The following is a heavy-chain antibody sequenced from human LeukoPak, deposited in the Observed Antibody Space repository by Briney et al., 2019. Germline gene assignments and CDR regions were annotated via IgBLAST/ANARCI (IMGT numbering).Heavy chain of an antibody. CDR1: GGSISSSSYY. D-gene: IGHD1-26*01. CDR2: IYYSGST. V-gene: IGHV4-39*07. CDR3: ARDKTSTWEYNWFDP. J-gene: IGHJ5*02. Sequence: SETLSLTCTVSGGSISSSSYYWGWIRQPPGKGLEWIGSIYYSGSTYYNPSLKSRATLSVDTSNNQPSLKLSSVTAADTAVYYCARDKTSTWEYNWFDPWGQGTLVTVSS.